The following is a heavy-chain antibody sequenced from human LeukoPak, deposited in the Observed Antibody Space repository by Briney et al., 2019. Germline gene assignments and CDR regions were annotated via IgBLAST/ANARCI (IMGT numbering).Heavy chain of an antibody. CDR3: ATNSSWFDY. V-gene: IGHV4-59*01. Sequence: SETLSLTCTVSGDSISSSYSCWVRQPPRKGLEWSGYISDRGSTNYNTSLKSRVTTSLDTTKNQIFLKLRSVTTADTAVYYCATNSSWFDYWGQGTLVTVSS. CDR2: ISDRGST. J-gene: IGHJ4*02. CDR1: GDSISSSY. D-gene: IGHD6-13*01.